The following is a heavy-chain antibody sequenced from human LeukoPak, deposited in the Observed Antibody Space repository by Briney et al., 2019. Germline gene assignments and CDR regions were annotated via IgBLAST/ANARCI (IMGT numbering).Heavy chain of an antibody. Sequence: PGGSLRLSCAASGFTFSSYEMNWVRQAPGKGLEWVSSISGSSSYIYYADSLKGRFTISRDNAKKSLYLQMNSLGAEDTAVYYCARGQWSEDGFDIWGQGTMVTVSS. D-gene: IGHD6-19*01. CDR3: ARGQWSEDGFDI. V-gene: IGHV3-21*01. CDR2: ISGSSSYI. J-gene: IGHJ3*02. CDR1: GFTFSSYE.